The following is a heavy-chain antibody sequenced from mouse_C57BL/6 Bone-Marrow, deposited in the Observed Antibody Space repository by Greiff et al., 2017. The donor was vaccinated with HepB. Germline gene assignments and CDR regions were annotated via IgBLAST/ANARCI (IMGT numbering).Heavy chain of an antibody. CDR1: GYTFTSYG. CDR2: IYPRSGNT. V-gene: IGHV1-81*01. Sequence: VQLQQSGAELARPGASVKLSCKASGYTFTSYGISWVKQRTGQGLEWIGEIYPRSGNTYYNAKFKGKATLTADKSSSTAYMELRSLTSEDSAVYFCARKGYYYGSSYGAYWGQGTLVTVSA. J-gene: IGHJ3*01. CDR3: ARKGYYYGSSYGAY. D-gene: IGHD1-1*01.